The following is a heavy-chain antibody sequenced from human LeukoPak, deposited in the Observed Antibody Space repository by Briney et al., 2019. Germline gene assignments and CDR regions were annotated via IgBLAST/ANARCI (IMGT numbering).Heavy chain of an antibody. CDR3: AGHHPRNTVDF. D-gene: IGHD2/OR15-2a*01. V-gene: IGHV4-59*08. CDR2: ISDIGSI. Sequence: SETLSLTCTVSGGSISSYYWGWIRQPPGKGLEWIAYISDIGSINYNPSLKSRVTISLDTSENQFSLKLSSVTAADTAVYYCAGHHPRNTVDFWGQGTLVTVSS. CDR1: GGSISSYY. J-gene: IGHJ4*02.